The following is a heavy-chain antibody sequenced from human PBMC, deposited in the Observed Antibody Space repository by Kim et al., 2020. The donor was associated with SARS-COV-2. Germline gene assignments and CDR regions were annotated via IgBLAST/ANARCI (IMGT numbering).Heavy chain of an antibody. CDR1: GYSFTSYW. Sequence: GESLKISCKGSGYSFTSYWIGWVRQMPGKGLEWMGIIYPGDSDTRYSPSFQGQVTISADKSISTAYLQWSSLKASDTAMYYCARVEPLLGVRGVIVWGNIFDYWGQGTLVTVSS. V-gene: IGHV5-51*01. J-gene: IGHJ4*02. D-gene: IGHD3-10*01. CDR3: ARVEPLLGVRGVIVWGNIFDY. CDR2: IYPGDSDT.